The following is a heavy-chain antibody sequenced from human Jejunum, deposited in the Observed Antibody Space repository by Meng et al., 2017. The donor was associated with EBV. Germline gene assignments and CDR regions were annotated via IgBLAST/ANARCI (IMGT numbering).Heavy chain of an antibody. Sequence: QITLKESGPTRVKRXXXXTLXXPFSGFSVTSSGVAVGWLRQPPGKALEWLALIYWDDDKRYSPSLKSRLTITKDTSKNQVVLTLTNMDPADTATYYCAHKGDGFNYAFNYWGQGTLVTVSS. D-gene: IGHD5-24*01. V-gene: IGHV2-5*02. J-gene: IGHJ4*02. CDR3: AHKGDGFNYAFNY. CDR1: GFSVTSSGVA. CDR2: IYWDDDK.